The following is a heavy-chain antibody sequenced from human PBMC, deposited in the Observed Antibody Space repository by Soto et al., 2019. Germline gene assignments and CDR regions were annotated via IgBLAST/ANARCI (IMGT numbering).Heavy chain of an antibody. CDR3: ARDWDYGDYAWYFEP. Sequence: EVQLVESGGGLVQPGGSLRLSCAASGFTFSSYAMHWVRQAPGKGLEYVSAISSNGGSTYYANSVKGRFTISRDNSKNTLYLQMGSLRAEDMAVYYCARDWDYGDYAWYFEPWGRGTLVTVSS. D-gene: IGHD4-17*01. J-gene: IGHJ2*01. V-gene: IGHV3-64*01. CDR1: GFTFSSYA. CDR2: ISSNGGST.